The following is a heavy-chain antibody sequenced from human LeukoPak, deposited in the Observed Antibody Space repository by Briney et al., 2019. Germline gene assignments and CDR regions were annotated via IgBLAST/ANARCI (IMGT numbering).Heavy chain of an antibody. J-gene: IGHJ4*02. V-gene: IGHV1-46*01. CDR2: INPSGGST. Sequence: ASVKVSCKASGYTFTSYYMHWVQQAPGQGLEWMGIINPSGGSTSYAQKFQGRVTMTRDTSTSTVYMELSSLRSEDTAVYYCARELMVRGVITVSTDYWGQGTLVTVSS. D-gene: IGHD3-10*01. CDR3: ARELMVRGVITVSTDY. CDR1: GYTFTSYY.